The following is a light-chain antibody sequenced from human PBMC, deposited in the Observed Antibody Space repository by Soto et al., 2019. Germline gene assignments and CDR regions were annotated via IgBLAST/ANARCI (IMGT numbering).Light chain of an antibody. J-gene: IGKJ2*01. CDR3: QQYDSLPPT. V-gene: IGKV1-33*01. CDR2: DAS. Sequence: DIQMTQSPSSLSASVGDRVTITCQASHDISIYLNWWQQKPGKAPKLLMFDASILETGVPSRFSGRRSGTDFTFTISSLQPEDVATYYCQQYDSLPPTFGLGTKLEIK. CDR1: HDISIY.